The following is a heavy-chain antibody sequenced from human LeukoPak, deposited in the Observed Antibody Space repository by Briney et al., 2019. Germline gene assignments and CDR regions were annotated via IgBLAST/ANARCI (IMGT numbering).Heavy chain of an antibody. CDR1: GGTFSSYA. Sequence: ASVKVSCKASGGTFSSYAISWVRQAPGQGLEWMGGFDPEDGETIYAQKFRGRVTMTEDTSTDTAYMELSSLRSEDTAVYYCATSITMVRGVITESNWFDPWDQGTLVTISS. V-gene: IGHV1-24*01. D-gene: IGHD3-10*01. CDR2: FDPEDGET. CDR3: ATSITMVRGVITESNWFDP. J-gene: IGHJ5*02.